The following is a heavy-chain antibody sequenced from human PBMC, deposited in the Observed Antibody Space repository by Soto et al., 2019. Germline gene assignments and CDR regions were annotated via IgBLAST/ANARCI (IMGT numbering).Heavy chain of an antibody. J-gene: IGHJ6*02. D-gene: IGHD3-3*01. V-gene: IGHV1-69*01. Sequence: QVQLVQSGAEVKKPGSSVKVSCKASGGTFSSYAISWVRQAPGQGLEWMGGIIPIFGTANYARKFQGRVRITADESTSTAYMELSSLRSEDTAVYYCARSDRGYDFWRGYVKYGMDVWGQGTTVTVSS. CDR3: ARSDRGYDFWRGYVKYGMDV. CDR2: IIPIFGTA. CDR1: GGTFSSYA.